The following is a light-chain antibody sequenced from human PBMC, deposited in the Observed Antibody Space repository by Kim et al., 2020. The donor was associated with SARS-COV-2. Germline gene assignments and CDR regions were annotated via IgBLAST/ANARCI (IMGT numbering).Light chain of an antibody. J-gene: IGLJ1*01. V-gene: IGLV1-40*01. CDR3: QSYDSSLSGYV. CDR2: GNS. CDR1: SYNFGEGYD. Sequence: RVTISCTGSSYNFGEGYDVHWYQQLPGPAPKLLIYGNSNRPSGVPDRFSGSKSGTSASRAITGLQAEDEADYYCQSYDSSLSGYVFGTGTKVTVL.